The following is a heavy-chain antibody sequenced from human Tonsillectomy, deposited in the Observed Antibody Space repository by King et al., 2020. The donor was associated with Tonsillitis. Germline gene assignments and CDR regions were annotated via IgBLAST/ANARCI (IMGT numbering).Heavy chain of an antibody. Sequence: VQLVESGGGLVKPGGSLRLSCAGSGVTLSNVWMNWVRQAPGKGLEWIGQIKTKNGAAATDLAASVKGRFVISRDDSQNRVYLQMSSLRIEDTALYYCTDPTNYQYSAPWGRGTLVTVPS. D-gene: IGHD5-24*01. V-gene: IGHV3-15*01. J-gene: IGHJ2*01. CDR3: TDPTNYQYSAP. CDR1: GVTLSNVW. CDR2: IKTKNGAAAT.